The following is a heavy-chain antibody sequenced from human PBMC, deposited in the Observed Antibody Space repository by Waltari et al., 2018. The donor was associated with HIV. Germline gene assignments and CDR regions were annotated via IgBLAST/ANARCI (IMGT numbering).Heavy chain of an antibody. CDR2: IYYSETT. D-gene: IGHD3-10*01. V-gene: IGHV4-39*02. J-gene: IGHJ5*02. CDR3: ARLAVDFYGSGRRGWFDP. Sequence: QLHLQESGPGLVKPSETLSLTCTVSGGSIIGSDYYWAWIRQPPGKGLEWIGNIYYSETTFYNPSLKSRVTISVDTTKNHFSLKVTSVTAADSALYYCARLAVDFYGSGRRGWFDPWGQGTLVTVSS. CDR1: GGSIIGSDYY.